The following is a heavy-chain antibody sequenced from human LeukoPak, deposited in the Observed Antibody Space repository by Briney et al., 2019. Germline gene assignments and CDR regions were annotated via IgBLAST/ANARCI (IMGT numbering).Heavy chain of an antibody. CDR3: ARDLGPGQYYYYYIDV. CDR2: IKQDGSEK. Sequence: GGSLSLSCAASEFTFSSYWMSWVRQAPGKGLEWVANIKQDGSEKYYVDSVKGRFTISRDNAKNSLYLQMNSLRAEDTAVYYCARDLGPGQYYYYYIDVWGKGTTVTVSS. CDR1: EFTFSSYW. J-gene: IGHJ6*03. V-gene: IGHV3-7*01. D-gene: IGHD3-16*01.